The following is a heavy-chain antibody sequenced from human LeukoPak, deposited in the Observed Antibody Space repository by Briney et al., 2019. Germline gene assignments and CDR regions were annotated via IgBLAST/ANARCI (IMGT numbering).Heavy chain of an antibody. J-gene: IGHJ4*02. CDR2: IRSSGSTI. D-gene: IGHD4-17*01. V-gene: IGHV3-48*03. Sequence: GGSLRLSCAASGFTFSSYEMNWVRQAPGKGLEWVSYIRSSGSTIYYADSVKGRFTISRDNAKNSLYLQMNSLRAEDTAVYYCAKFTPYDYGDYIDYWGQGTLVTVSS. CDR1: GFTFSSYE. CDR3: AKFTPYDYGDYIDY.